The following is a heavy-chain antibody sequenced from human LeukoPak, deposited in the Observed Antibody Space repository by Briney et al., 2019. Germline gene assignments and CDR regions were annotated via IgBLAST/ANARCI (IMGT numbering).Heavy chain of an antibody. CDR3: ARDHVRHSSGWYDDY. V-gene: IGHV3-33*01. CDR1: GFTFSSYG. J-gene: IGHJ4*02. CDR2: IWYDGSNK. Sequence: GGSLRLSCAASGFTFSSYGMHWVRQAPGKGLEWVAVIWYDGSNKYYADSVKGRFTISRDNSKNTLYLQMNSLRAEDTAVYYCARDHVRHSSGWYDDYWGQGTLVTVSS. D-gene: IGHD6-19*01.